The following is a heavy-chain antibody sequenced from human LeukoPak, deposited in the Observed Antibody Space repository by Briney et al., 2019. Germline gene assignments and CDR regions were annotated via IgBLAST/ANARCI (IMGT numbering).Heavy chain of an antibody. V-gene: IGHV3-30*04. CDR1: GFTFSSYA. J-gene: IGHJ6*02. CDR2: KSYDGSNK. D-gene: IGHD3-3*01. Sequence: GGSLRLSCAASGFTFSSYAMHWVRQAPGKGLEWVAVKSYDGSNKYYADSVKGRFTISRDNSKNTLYLQMNSLRAEDTAVYYCARVPQPSITIFGVVITDYYYYGMDVWGQGTTVTVSS. CDR3: ARVPQPSITIFGVVITDYYYYGMDV.